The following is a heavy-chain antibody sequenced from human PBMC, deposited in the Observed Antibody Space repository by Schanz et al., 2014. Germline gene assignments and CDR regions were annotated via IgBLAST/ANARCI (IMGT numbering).Heavy chain of an antibody. V-gene: IGHV3-21*06. D-gene: IGHD6-13*01. Sequence: VQLVESGGGLVKPGESLRLSCAASGFSLSSYNMNWVRQAPGKGLEWVSSISSSSSYIYYADSVKGQFTISRDNAKSALFLQMNSLRVEDTAVYYCVREVGAAAGLAWGLDYWGRGTLVTVSS. CDR2: ISSSSSYI. CDR3: VREVGAAAGLAWGLDY. J-gene: IGHJ4*02. CDR1: GFSLSSYN.